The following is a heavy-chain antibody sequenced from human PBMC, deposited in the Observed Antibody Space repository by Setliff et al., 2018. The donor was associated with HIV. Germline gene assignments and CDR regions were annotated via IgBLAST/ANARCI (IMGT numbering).Heavy chain of an antibody. CDR2: VYMSGKT. CDR1: GVSIDKTY. Sequence: SETLSLTCTVSGVSIDKTYWSWVRRPPGKGREWMGRVYMSGKTNYSPSLKNRVTMSADKSKNQVSLKLTSVPAADTAVYYCAKDAGVTGGRYRYYIDAWGNGTMVTVSS. J-gene: IGHJ6*03. V-gene: IGHV4-4*07. CDR3: AKDAGVTGGRYRYYIDA. D-gene: IGHD1-26*01.